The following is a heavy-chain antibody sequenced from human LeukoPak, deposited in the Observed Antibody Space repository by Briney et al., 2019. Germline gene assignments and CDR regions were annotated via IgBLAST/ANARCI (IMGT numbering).Heavy chain of an antibody. Sequence: ASVKVSCKVSGHTLSDLSMHWVRQAPGKGLEGRGGFDPENGKTVYAKKFQGRVTLTEDTSRDTGYMEVSSLRSEDTAVYYCGTKRWAAAGPIDFWGQGTLVTVSS. CDR3: GTKRWAAAGPIDF. CDR1: GHTLSDLS. CDR2: FDPENGKT. V-gene: IGHV1-24*01. J-gene: IGHJ4*02. D-gene: IGHD6-13*01.